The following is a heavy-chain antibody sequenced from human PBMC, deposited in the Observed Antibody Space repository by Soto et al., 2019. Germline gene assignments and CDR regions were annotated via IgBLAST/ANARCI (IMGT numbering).Heavy chain of an antibody. D-gene: IGHD5-18*01. Sequence: SVKVSCKASGDTFTGYYMHWVLQGPGQGLEWMGGIIPIFGTANYAQKFQGRVTITADESTSTAYMELSSLRSEDTAVYYCATGPVDVDKAMAPFDYWGQGTLVTVSS. V-gene: IGHV1-69*01. CDR1: GDTFTGYY. CDR2: IIPIFGTA. CDR3: ATGPVDVDKAMAPFDY. J-gene: IGHJ4*02.